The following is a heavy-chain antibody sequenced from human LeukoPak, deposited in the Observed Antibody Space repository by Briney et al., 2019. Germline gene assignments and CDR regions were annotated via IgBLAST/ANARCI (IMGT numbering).Heavy chain of an antibody. J-gene: IGHJ3*02. CDR1: GGSISSYY. D-gene: IGHD3-10*01. CDR2: IYDSGST. CDR3: ARHLITMVRGVIIEGAFDM. Sequence: SETLSLTCTVSGGSISSYYWSWIRQPPGKGLEWIGYIYDSGSTNYNPSLKSRVTISVDTSKNQFSLKLSSVTAADTAVYYCARHLITMVRGVIIEGAFDMWGQGTMVTVPS. V-gene: IGHV4-59*08.